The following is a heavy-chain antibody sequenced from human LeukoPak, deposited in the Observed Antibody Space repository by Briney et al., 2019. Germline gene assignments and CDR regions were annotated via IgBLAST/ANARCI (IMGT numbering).Heavy chain of an antibody. V-gene: IGHV3-30*03. CDR1: GFTFSSYG. Sequence: PGGSLRLSCAASGFTFSSYGMSWVRQAPGKGLEWLAVVLSDGSDQYYGDSVQGRFTVSRDNSKNTLYLQMDNLRFEDTAVYYCARVSKPGWFDHYYMDVWGKGTTVIVSS. CDR3: ARVSKPGWFDHYYMDV. J-gene: IGHJ6*03. CDR2: VLSDGSDQ. D-gene: IGHD3-10*01.